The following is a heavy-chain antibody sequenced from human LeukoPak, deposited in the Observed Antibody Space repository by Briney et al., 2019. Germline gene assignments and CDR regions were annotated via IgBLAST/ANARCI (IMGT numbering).Heavy chain of an antibody. CDR2: IRYEGSNK. V-gene: IGHV3-30*02. CDR1: GFTFSSYG. CDR3: AKDLHPMVGAKTFDY. D-gene: IGHD1-26*01. J-gene: IGHJ4*02. Sequence: GGSLRLSCAASGFTFSSYGIHWVRQAPGKGLEWVAFIRYEGSNKYYADSVKGRFTISRDNSKNTLYVQINSLRAEDTAVYYCAKDLHPMVGAKTFDYWGQGTLVTVSS.